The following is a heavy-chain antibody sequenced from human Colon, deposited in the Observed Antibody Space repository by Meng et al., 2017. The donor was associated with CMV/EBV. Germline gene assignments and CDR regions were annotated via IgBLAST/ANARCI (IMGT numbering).Heavy chain of an antibody. Sequence: GSRKISGAVSGFTFSHYAMHWVRQAPGKGLEWMAVISYDGTNKFYADSVKGRFTISRDNSKNTLYLQMNSLRVEDTAIYYCAKGAEYFDFWTTPDWGQGTLVTVSS. CDR2: ISYDGTNK. D-gene: IGHD3-3*01. CDR3: AKGAEYFDFWTTPD. V-gene: IGHV3-30*04. CDR1: GFTFSHYA. J-gene: IGHJ4*02.